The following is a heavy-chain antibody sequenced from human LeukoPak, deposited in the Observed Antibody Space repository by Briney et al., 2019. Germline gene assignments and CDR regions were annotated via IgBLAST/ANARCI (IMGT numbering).Heavy chain of an antibody. CDR3: ARDSRVYSSSSNWFDP. D-gene: IGHD6-13*01. V-gene: IGHV3-33*01. CDR2: IWYDGSNK. Sequence: GRSLRLSCAASGFTFSSYGMHWVRQAPGKGLEWVAVIWYDGSNKYYADSVKGRFTISRDNSKNTLYLQMNSLRAEDTAVYYCARDSRVYSSSSNWFDPWGQGTLVTVSS. J-gene: IGHJ5*02. CDR1: GFTFSSYG.